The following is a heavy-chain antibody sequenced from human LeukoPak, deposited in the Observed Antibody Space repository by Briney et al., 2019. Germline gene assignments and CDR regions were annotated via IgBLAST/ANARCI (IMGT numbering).Heavy chain of an antibody. D-gene: IGHD2-15*01. V-gene: IGHV3-43*02. CDR1: GFTFDDYA. CDR3: AKDKALGYCSAGSCLYLDY. Sequence: GGSLRLSCAASGFTFDDYAIHWVRQAPGKGLEWVSLISGDGGNTYYADSVKGRFTLSRDNSKNSLYLQMNSLRSEDTAFYYCAKDKALGYCSAGSCLYLDYSGQGTLVTVSS. CDR2: ISGDGGNT. J-gene: IGHJ4*02.